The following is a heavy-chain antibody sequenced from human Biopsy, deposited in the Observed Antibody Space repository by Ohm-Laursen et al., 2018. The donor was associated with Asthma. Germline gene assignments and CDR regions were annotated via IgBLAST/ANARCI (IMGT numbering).Heavy chain of an antibody. D-gene: IGHD6-19*01. CDR2: INGKSNSI. CDR3: ARDSYSSGLYDDFES. Sequence: SFRLSCAASGFAVSRDHMFWVRQAPGKGLEWISYINGKSNSIEYADSVKGRFTISRDNAKNSLYLQMNSLRAEDTAVYYCARDSYSSGLYDDFESWGQGTLVTVSS. V-gene: IGHV3-11*01. J-gene: IGHJ4*02. CDR1: GFAVSRDH.